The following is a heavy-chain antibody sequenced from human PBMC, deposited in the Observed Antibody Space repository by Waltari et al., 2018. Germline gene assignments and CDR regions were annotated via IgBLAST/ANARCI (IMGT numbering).Heavy chain of an antibody. CDR3: AKGPAARTNWFDP. CDR1: GFTFSRSH. J-gene: IGHJ5*02. V-gene: IGHV3-23*01. D-gene: IGHD2-2*01. CDR2: IGSSGRNT. Sequence: EVQLLDSGGGLVQPGGSLRLSCAAYGFTFSRSHMSWVRQAPGKGLEWVSVIGSSGRNTYYADSVKGRFTISRDDSKNTLYLQMNSLRAEDTAVYYCAKGPAARTNWFDPWGQGTLVTVSS.